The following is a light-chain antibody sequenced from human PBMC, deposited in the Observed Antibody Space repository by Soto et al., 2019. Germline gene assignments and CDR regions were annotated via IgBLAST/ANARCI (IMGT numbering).Light chain of an antibody. Sequence: QSVLTQPPSASGTPGQRVTISCSGSSSNIGSNTVKWYQQLPGTAPNVLIYSDNQRPSGVPDRFSGSKSGTSASLAISGLQSEDEADYYCAAWDDSLNGVVFGGGTKVTVL. CDR2: SDN. V-gene: IGLV1-44*01. CDR3: AAWDDSLNGVV. J-gene: IGLJ2*01. CDR1: SSNIGSNT.